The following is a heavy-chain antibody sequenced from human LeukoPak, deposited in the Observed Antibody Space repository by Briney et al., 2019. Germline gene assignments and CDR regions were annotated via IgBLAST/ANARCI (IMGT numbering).Heavy chain of an antibody. CDR3: TRSRRDGNDY. V-gene: IGHV3-7*01. Sequence: GGSLRLSCAASGFTFSSPWMSWVRQAPGKGLEWVANINEDGSAKYYVDSVKGRFTISRDNAKRSLDLQVNSLRAEDTAVYYCTRSRRDGNDYWGQGTLVTVSS. CDR2: INEDGSAK. J-gene: IGHJ4*02. D-gene: IGHD5-24*01. CDR1: GFTFSSPW.